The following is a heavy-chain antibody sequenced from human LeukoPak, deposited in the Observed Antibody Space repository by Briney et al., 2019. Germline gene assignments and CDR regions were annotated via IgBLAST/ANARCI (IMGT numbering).Heavy chain of an antibody. CDR2: INPNSGDT. CDR1: GYTFTGYF. D-gene: IGHD7-27*01. Sequence: ASVTVSCKASGYTFTGYFMHWVRQAPGQGLEWMGRINPNSGDTNYAQNFQGRVTMTRDASISTAYMDLSRLRSDDTAVYYCARDLGSDFDYWGQGTLVTVSS. J-gene: IGHJ4*02. V-gene: IGHV1-2*06. CDR3: ARDLGSDFDY.